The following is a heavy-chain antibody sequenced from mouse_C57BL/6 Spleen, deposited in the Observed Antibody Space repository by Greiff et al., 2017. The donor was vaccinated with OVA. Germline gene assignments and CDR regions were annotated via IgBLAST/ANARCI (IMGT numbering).Heavy chain of an antibody. CDR1: GYTFTSYW. J-gene: IGHJ2*01. D-gene: IGHD2-4*01. Sequence: QVQLQQPGAELVKPGASVKLSCKASGYTFTSYWMQWVKQRPGQGLEWIGEIDPSDSYTNYNQKFKGKATLTVDTSSSTAYMQLSSLTSEDSAVYYCARYRDYDRYYFDYWGQGTTLTVSS. CDR3: ARYRDYDRYYFDY. CDR2: IDPSDSYT. V-gene: IGHV1-50*01.